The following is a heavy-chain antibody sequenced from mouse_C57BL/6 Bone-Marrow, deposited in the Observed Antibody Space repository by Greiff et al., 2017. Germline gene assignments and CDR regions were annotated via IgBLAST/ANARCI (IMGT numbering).Heavy chain of an antibody. D-gene: IGHD2-1*01. CDR1: GFNIKDDY. J-gene: IGHJ3*01. Sequence: EVQLQQSGAELVRPGASVKLSCTASGFNIKDDYMHWVKQRPEQGLEWIGWIDPENGDTEYASKFQGKATITADPSSNTAYLQLSSLTSEDTAVYYCTPYGNSFAYWGQGTLVTVSA. CDR2: IDPENGDT. V-gene: IGHV14-4*01. CDR3: TPYGNSFAY.